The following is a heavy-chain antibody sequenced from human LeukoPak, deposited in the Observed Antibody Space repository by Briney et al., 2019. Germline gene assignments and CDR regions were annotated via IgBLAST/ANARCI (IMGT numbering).Heavy chain of an antibody. CDR2: INPNSGGT. J-gene: IGHJ5*02. CDR3: AREDDFWSGYSGWFDP. V-gene: IGHV1-2*02. D-gene: IGHD3-3*01. CDR1: GYTFTGYY. Sequence: ASVKVSCKASGYTFTGYYMHWVRQAPGQGLEWMGWINPNSGGTNYAQKFQGRVTMTRDTSIRTAYMELGRLRSDDTAVYYCAREDDFWSGYSGWFDPWGQGTLVTVSS.